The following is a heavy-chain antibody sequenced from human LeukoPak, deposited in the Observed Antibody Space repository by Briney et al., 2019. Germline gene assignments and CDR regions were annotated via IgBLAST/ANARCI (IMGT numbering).Heavy chain of an antibody. D-gene: IGHD1-26*01. J-gene: IGHJ4*02. V-gene: IGHV3-66*04. CDR2: IYSGGST. CDR1: GFTFSSYA. CDR3: ARHAPLIVGATMYFDY. Sequence: PGGSLRLSCAASGFTFSSYAMHWVRQAPGKGLEWVSVIYSGGSTYYADSVKGRFTISRDNSKNTLYLQMNSLRAEDTAVYYCARHAPLIVGATMYFDYWGQGTLVTVSS.